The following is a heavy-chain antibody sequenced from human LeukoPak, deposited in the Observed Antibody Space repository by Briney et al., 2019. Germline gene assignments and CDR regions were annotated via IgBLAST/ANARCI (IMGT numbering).Heavy chain of an antibody. Sequence: PSQTLSLTCTVSGVSISSGAYYWSWIRQHPGKGPEWIGYIYYSGSTYYNPSLKSRVAISIDTSKNQFSLQLSSVTAADTAVYHCARESAATSSFDYWGQGTLATVSS. CDR2: IYYSGST. D-gene: IGHD2-15*01. V-gene: IGHV4-31*03. CDR1: GVSISSGAYY. J-gene: IGHJ4*02. CDR3: ARESAATSSFDY.